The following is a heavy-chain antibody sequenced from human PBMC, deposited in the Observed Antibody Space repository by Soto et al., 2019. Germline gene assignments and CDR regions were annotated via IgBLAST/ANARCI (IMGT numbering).Heavy chain of an antibody. J-gene: IGHJ4*01. CDR2: INTYNGKT. CDR1: GYTFTDYG. V-gene: IGHV1-18*01. CDR3: ARDQYAIGGDF. Sequence: QVQLVQSGAEVKKPGASVKVSCKASGYTFTDYGVSWVRQAPGQGLEWMGWINTYNGKTNYAPKVQARVTMTTDTSTTTAYMELRSLKSDDTAVYYCARDQYAIGGDFWGHGTLVTVSS. D-gene: IGHD2-2*02.